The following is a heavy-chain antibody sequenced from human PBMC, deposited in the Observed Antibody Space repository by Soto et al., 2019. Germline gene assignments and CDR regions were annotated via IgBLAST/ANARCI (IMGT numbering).Heavy chain of an antibody. CDR3: AKDLLLTTITTVGD. D-gene: IGHD4-17*01. J-gene: IGHJ4*02. CDR1: GFIFSTYG. Sequence: QVQLVESGGGVVQPGRSLRLCCAASGFIFSTYGFHWVRQAPGKGLEWLSVISHDGNNKYYADSVKGRFTISRDNSKNTLWLQMDSLRTEDTAVYYCAKDLLLTTITTVGDWGQGTLVTVSS. CDR2: ISHDGNNK. V-gene: IGHV3-30*18.